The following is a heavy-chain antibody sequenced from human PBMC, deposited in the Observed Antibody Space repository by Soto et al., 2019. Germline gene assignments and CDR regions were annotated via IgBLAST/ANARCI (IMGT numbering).Heavy chain of an antibody. CDR2: IIPIFGTA. J-gene: IGHJ4*02. CDR1: GYSFTTYY. D-gene: IGHD2-21*02. V-gene: IGHV1-69*13. CDR3: ARHLPYCGGDCYSLDY. Sequence: SVKVSCKASGYSFTTYYLYWVRQAPGQGLEWMGGIIPIFGTANYAQKFQGRVTITADESTSTAYMELSSLRSEDTAVYYCARHLPYCGGDCYSLDYWGQGTLVTVSS.